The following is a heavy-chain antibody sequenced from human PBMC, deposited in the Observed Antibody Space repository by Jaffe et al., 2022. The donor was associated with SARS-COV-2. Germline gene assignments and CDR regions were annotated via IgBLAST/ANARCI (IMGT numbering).Heavy chain of an antibody. CDR1: GGSISSSYDY. CDR3: AGHWRCVSSNCKTGWFDS. Sequence: QLQLQESGPGLVKPSDTLSLSCTVSGGSISSSYDYWDWIRQPPGKGLEWIGNIYSGGSTYYNPSLKSRVIMSVDTSKNQLSLKVSSVTAADTAVYYCAGHWRCVSSNCKTGWFDSWGQGTLVTVSS. V-gene: IGHV4-39*01. J-gene: IGHJ5*01. D-gene: IGHD1-1*01. CDR2: IYSGGST.